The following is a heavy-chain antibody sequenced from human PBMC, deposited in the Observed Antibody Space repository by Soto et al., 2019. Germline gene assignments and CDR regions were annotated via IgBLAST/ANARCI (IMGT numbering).Heavy chain of an antibody. D-gene: IGHD5-12*01. CDR2: ISAYNGNT. CDR3: ERVRQLFGYVYYYRDV. Sequence: QVQLLQSGAEVKKPGASVKVSCKASGYTFTNYGITWVRQAPGQGLEWMGWISAYNGNTHYTQRLQGRVTMTTDTSTSTAYMELRGMRYDDTAVYYCERVRQLFGYVYYYRDVWGKVATVSVSS. J-gene: IGHJ6*03. V-gene: IGHV1-18*01. CDR1: GYTFTNYG.